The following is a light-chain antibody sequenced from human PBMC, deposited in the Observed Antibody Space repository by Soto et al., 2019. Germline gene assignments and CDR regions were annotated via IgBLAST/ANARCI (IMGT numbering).Light chain of an antibody. CDR1: QDITKW. CDR3: QQYKSDSRT. V-gene: IGKV1-5*01. CDR2: DAS. Sequence: DIQMTQSPSTLSASVGDRVTITCRASQDITKWLAWYQQKPGNGPKVLIYDASILENGVPSRFSGSGSGTEFSLTISGLQPDDFATYYCQQYKSDSRTFGQGTKEEIK. J-gene: IGKJ1*01.